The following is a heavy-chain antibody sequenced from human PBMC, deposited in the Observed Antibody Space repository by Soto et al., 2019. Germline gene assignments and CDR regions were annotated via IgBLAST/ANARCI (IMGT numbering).Heavy chain of an antibody. CDR3: ARILAVAGTGEYFQH. J-gene: IGHJ1*01. V-gene: IGHV1-18*01. CDR2: ISAYNGNT. D-gene: IGHD6-19*01. Sequence: ASVKVSCKASGYTFTSYGISWVRQAPGQGLEWMGWISAYNGNTNYAQKLQGRVTMTTDTSTSTAYMELRSLRSDDTAVYYCARILAVAGTGEYFQHWGQGTLVIVSS. CDR1: GYTFTSYG.